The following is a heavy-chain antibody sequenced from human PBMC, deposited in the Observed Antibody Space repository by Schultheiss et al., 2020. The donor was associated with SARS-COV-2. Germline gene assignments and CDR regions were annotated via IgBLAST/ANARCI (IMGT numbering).Heavy chain of an antibody. Sequence: SETLSLTCTVSGGSISSSTYYWSWIRQPAGKGLEWIGRIYTSGSTNYNPSLKSRVTMSVDTSKNQFSLKLSSVTAADTAVYYCARASRAAAGFDPWGQGTLVTVSS. D-gene: IGHD6-13*01. CDR1: GGSISSSTYY. V-gene: IGHV4-61*02. CDR3: ARASRAAAGFDP. CDR2: IYTSGST. J-gene: IGHJ5*02.